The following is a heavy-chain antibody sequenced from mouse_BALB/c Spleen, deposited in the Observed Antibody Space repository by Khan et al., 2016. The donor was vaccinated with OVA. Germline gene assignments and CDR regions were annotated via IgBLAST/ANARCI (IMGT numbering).Heavy chain of an antibody. Sequence: EVQLQQSGPGLVKPSQSLSLTCTVTGYSITSDYAWNWIRQFPGNKLEWMGYISYSGRTSYNPSLKSRISVTRDTSKNQFFLQCKSVTTEDTATYYCAMGRTYWGQGTLVTVSA. V-gene: IGHV3-2*02. CDR3: AMGRTY. D-gene: IGHD4-1*01. CDR2: ISYSGRT. J-gene: IGHJ3*01. CDR1: GYSITSDYA.